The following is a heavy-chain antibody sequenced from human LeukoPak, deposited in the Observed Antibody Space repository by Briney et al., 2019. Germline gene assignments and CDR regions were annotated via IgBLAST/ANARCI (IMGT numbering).Heavy chain of an antibody. V-gene: IGHV4-59*01. Sequence: SETLSLTCTVSGGSISSYYWSWIRQPPGKGLEWIGYIYYSGSTNYNPSLKSRVTISVDTSKNQFSLKLSSVTAADTAVYYCAGDLGYSGYDSGYWGQGTLVTVSS. D-gene: IGHD5-12*01. CDR2: IYYSGST. CDR1: GGSISSYY. CDR3: AGDLGYSGYDSGY. J-gene: IGHJ4*02.